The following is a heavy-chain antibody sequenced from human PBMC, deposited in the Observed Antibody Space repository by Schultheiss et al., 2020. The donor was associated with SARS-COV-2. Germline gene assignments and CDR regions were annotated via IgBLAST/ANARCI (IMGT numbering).Heavy chain of an antibody. V-gene: IGHV3-23*01. CDR1: GFTFSSYA. CDR2: ISGSGGST. Sequence: GGSLRLSCAASGFTFSSYAMSWVRQAPGKGLEWVSAISGSGGSTYYADSVKGRFTISRDNSKNTLYLQMNSLRAEDTAVYYCARGADATYYDIWSGYFADDAFDIWGQGTMVTVSS. D-gene: IGHD3-3*01. CDR3: ARGADATYYDIWSGYFADDAFDI. J-gene: IGHJ3*02.